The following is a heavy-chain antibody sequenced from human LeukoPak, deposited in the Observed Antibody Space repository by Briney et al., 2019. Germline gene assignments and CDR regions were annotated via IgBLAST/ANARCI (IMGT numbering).Heavy chain of an antibody. J-gene: IGHJ4*02. Sequence: SVKVSCKASGGTFSSYAISWVRQAPGQGLEWMGGIIPIFGTANYAQKFQGRVTITADESTSTAYMELSSLRSEDTAVYYCARVAKDYDPLGHFDYWGQGTLVTVSS. CDR1: GGTFSSYA. V-gene: IGHV1-69*01. CDR2: IIPIFGTA. CDR3: ARVAKDYDPLGHFDY. D-gene: IGHD3-3*01.